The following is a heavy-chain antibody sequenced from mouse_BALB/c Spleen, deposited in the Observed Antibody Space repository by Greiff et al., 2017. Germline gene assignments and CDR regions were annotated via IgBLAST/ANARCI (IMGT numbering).Heavy chain of an antibody. Sequence: QVQLQQSGPGLVQPSQSLSITCTVSGFSLTSYGVHWVRQSPGKGLEWLGVIWSGGSTDYNAAFISRLSISKDNSKSQVFFKMNSLQANDTAIYYCARVYDGYIDYWGQGTTLTVSS. CDR1: GFSLTSYG. J-gene: IGHJ2*01. V-gene: IGHV2-2*02. D-gene: IGHD2-3*01. CDR2: IWSGGST. CDR3: ARVYDGYIDY.